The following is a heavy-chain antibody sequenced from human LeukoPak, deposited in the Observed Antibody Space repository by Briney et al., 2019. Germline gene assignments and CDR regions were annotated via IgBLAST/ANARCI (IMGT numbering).Heavy chain of an antibody. Sequence: PSETLSLTCTVSGGSISSGGYYWSWIRQPPGKGLEWIGYIYHSGSTYCNPSLKSRVTISVDRSKNQFSLKLSSVTAADTAVYYCASYSGYSGYGHYWGQGTLVTVSS. CDR3: ASYSGYSGYGHY. CDR2: IYHSGST. J-gene: IGHJ4*02. V-gene: IGHV4-30-2*01. CDR1: GGSISSGGYY. D-gene: IGHD5-12*01.